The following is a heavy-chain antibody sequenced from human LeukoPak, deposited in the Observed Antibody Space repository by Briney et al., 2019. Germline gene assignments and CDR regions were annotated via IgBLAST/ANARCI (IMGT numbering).Heavy chain of an antibody. CDR3: ARGPDGSGKIYYYYYMDV. CDR1: GGSISSYY. CDR2: INHSGST. Sequence: PSETLSLTCTVSGGSISSYYWSWIRQPPGKGLEWIGEINHSGSTNYNPSLKSRVTISVDTSKNQFSLKLSSVTAADTAVYYCARGPDGSGKIYYYYYMDVWGKGTTVTVSS. D-gene: IGHD3-10*01. V-gene: IGHV4-34*01. J-gene: IGHJ6*03.